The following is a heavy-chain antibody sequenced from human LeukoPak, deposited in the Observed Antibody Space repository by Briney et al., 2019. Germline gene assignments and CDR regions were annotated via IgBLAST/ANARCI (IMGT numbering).Heavy chain of an antibody. CDR3: ARDERYYDFWSGRD. V-gene: IGHV3-11*04. CDR1: GFTFSDYY. D-gene: IGHD3-3*01. J-gene: IGHJ4*02. CDR2: ISSSGSAE. Sequence: PGGSLRLSCAASGFTFSDYYMSWMRQAPGKGLEWVSFISSSGSAEYYADSVKGRFTISRDNAKNLLYLQMSCLTAEDTAVYYCARDERYYDFWSGRDWGQGTLVTVSS.